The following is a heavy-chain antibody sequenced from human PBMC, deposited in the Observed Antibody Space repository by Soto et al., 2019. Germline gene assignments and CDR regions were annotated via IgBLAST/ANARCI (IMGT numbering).Heavy chain of an antibody. V-gene: IGHV3-21*01. J-gene: IGHJ4*02. D-gene: IGHD3-16*01. CDR2: ISSSSSYI. CDR3: ARDLGPLGAVPSPFGY. CDR1: GFTFSSYN. Sequence: EVQLVESGGGLVKPGGSLRLSCAASGFTFSSYNMNWVRQAPGKGLEWVSSISSSSSYIYYADSVKGRFTISRDNAKNSLYLQMNSLRAEDTAVYYCARDLGPLGAVPSPFGYWGQGTLVTVSS.